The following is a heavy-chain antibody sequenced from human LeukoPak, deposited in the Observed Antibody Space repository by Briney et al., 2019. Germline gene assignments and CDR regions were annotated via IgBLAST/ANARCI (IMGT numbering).Heavy chain of an antibody. Sequence: GGSLRLSCAASGFNITNYYMNWVRQAPGKGLEWVSVIYSGGSTYYADSVKGRFTISRDNSKYTLYLQMNSLRAEDTAVYYCAGGARRQQPFDYWGQGTLVTVSS. CDR1: GFNITNYY. CDR3: AGGARRQQPFDY. CDR2: IYSGGST. J-gene: IGHJ4*02. D-gene: IGHD6-13*01. V-gene: IGHV3-66*01.